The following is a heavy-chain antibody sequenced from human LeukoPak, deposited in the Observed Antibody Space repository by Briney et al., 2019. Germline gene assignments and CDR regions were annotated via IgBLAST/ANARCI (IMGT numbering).Heavy chain of an antibody. D-gene: IGHD3-10*01. CDR1: GCTFSSYA. CDR3: ARGRWDYYGSERNWFDP. Sequence: ASVKVSFKASGCTFSSYAISWVRQAPGQGLEWMGGIIPIFGTANYAPKFQDRVTITADESTSTAYVELSSLRSEDTAVYYCARGRWDYYGSERNWFDPWGQGTLVTVSS. J-gene: IGHJ5*02. V-gene: IGHV1-69*01. CDR2: IIPIFGTA.